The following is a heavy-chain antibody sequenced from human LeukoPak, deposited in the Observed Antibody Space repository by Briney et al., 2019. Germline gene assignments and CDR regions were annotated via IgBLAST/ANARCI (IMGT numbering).Heavy chain of an antibody. Sequence: GGSLRLSCAASGFTFSSYVMSWVRQAPGKGLEWISSISTSSTYIYYADSVKGRFTISRDNAKNSIFLEMNSLRADDTGVYYCARASSIAARLVRYFDLWGRGTLVTVSS. CDR1: GFTFSSYV. CDR2: ISTSSTYI. D-gene: IGHD6-6*01. V-gene: IGHV3-21*06. CDR3: ARASSIAARLVRYFDL. J-gene: IGHJ2*01.